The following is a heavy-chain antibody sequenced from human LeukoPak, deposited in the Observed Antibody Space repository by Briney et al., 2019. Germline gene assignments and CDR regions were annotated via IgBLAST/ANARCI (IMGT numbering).Heavy chain of an antibody. J-gene: IGHJ4*02. Sequence: PSETLSLTCAVYGGSFSGYYWSWIRQPPGKGLEWIGEINHSGSTNYNPSLKSRVTISVDTSKNQFSLKLSSVTAADTAVYYCARERKVAARRSHFDYWGQGTLVTVSP. D-gene: IGHD6-6*01. CDR1: GGSFSGYY. V-gene: IGHV4-34*01. CDR3: ARERKVAARRSHFDY. CDR2: INHSGST.